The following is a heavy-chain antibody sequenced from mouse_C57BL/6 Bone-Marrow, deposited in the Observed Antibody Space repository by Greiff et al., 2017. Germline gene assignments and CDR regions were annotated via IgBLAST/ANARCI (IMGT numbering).Heavy chain of an antibody. J-gene: IGHJ3*01. V-gene: IGHV1-69*01. CDR1: GYTFTSYW. CDR2: IDPSDSYT. D-gene: IGHD1-1*01. Sequence: VKLQQPGAELVMPGASVKLSCKASGYTFTSYWMHWVKQRPGQGLEWIGEIDPSDSYTNYNQKFKGKSTLHVDKSSSTAYMQLSSLTSEDSAVYYCARDTTVVAPAWFAYWGQGTLVTVSA. CDR3: ARDTTVVAPAWFAY.